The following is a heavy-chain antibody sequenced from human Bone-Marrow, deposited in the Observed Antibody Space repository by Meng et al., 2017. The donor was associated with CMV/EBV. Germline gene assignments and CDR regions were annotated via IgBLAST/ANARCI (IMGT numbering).Heavy chain of an antibody. CDR3: ARARSGSYYSSWFDP. D-gene: IGHD1-26*01. V-gene: IGHV1-46*01. Sequence: SVKVSCKASGGTFSSYAISWVRQAPGQGLEWMGIINPSGGSTSYAQKFQGRVTMTRDTSTSTVYMELSSLRSEDTAVYYCARARSGSYYSSWFDPWVQGTLVTVSS. CDR1: GGTFSSYA. CDR2: INPSGGST. J-gene: IGHJ5*02.